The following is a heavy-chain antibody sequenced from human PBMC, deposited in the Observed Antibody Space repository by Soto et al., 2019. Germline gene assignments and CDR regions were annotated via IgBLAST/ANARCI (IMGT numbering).Heavy chain of an antibody. CDR3: ARYRYYYGSGSYYGRHYFDY. V-gene: IGHV4-34*01. J-gene: IGHJ4*02. Sequence: QVQLQQWGAGLLKPSETLSLTCAVYGGSFSGYYWSLIRQPPGKGLEWIGEIYHSGSTNYNPSLKSRVTISVDTSKNQFSLKLSSVTAADTAVYYCARYRYYYGSGSYYGRHYFDYWGQGTLVTFSS. CDR2: IYHSGST. D-gene: IGHD3-10*01. CDR1: GGSFSGYY.